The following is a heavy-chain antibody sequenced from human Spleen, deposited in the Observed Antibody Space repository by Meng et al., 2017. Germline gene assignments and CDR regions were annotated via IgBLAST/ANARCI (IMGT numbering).Heavy chain of an antibody. CDR1: GYNFPDYW. CDR3: ARDEDISAAGKLFGDY. CDR2: IDPKSGDT. J-gene: IGHJ4*02. Sequence: QVQLVQSGAGVKKPGASGKVSCKPSGYNFPDYWLHWVRRAPGQGLEWMGRIDPKSGDTHYAQRFQGRVTMTGDTSISTAYMELSGLRSDDTAMYYCARDEDISAAGKLFGDYWGQGTLVTVSS. V-gene: IGHV1-2*06. D-gene: IGHD6-13*01.